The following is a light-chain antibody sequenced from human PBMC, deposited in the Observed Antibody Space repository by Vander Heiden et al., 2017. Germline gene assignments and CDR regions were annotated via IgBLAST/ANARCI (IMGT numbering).Light chain of an antibody. CDR2: AAS. CDR3: QQGNSCPPT. Sequence: DIELTQSPASVSSSPGDRVTLSCRATRSISTYLVWYQQKVGKAPRLLIYAASNRESGIPARFSGSGSGTDFTLTISSLEPEDFAPYYCQQGNSCPPTFGQGTKLESK. J-gene: IGKJ2*01. V-gene: IGKV3-11*01. CDR1: RSISTY.